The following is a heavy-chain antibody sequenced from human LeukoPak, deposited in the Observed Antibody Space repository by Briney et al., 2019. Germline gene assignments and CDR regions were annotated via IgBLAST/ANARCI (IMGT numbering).Heavy chain of an antibody. CDR1: GYTFTSNY. V-gene: IGHV1-46*01. CDR3: ARDQEGFDY. J-gene: IGHJ4*02. CDR2: IYPRDGST. Sequence: ASVKVSCKASGYTFTSNYIHWVRQAPGQGLEWMGMIYPRDGSTSYAQKFQGRVAVTRDTSTSTVHMELSGLRSEDTAVYYCARDQEGFDYWGQGTLVTVSS.